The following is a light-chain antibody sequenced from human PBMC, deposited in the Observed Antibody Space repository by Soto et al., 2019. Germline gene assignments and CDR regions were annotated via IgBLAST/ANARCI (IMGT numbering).Light chain of an antibody. Sequence: VWTKSPGQMSLSTGESATLSCRASHFVASSYVAWYQQKPGQAPRLLIYGASSRATGIPDRFSGSGSGTDFTLTISRLEPEDFAVYYCQQYGRSPRTVGQGTKVDIK. CDR1: HFVASSY. CDR2: GAS. V-gene: IGKV3-20*01. CDR3: QQYGRSPRT. J-gene: IGKJ1*01.